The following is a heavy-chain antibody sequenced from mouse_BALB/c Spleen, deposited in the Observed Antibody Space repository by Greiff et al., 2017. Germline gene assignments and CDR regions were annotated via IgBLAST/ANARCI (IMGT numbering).Heavy chain of an antibody. CDR2: ISSGGGST. Sequence: EVQLVESGGGLVKPGGSLKLSCAASGFAFSSYDMSWVRQTPEKRLEWVAYISSGGGSTYYPDTVKGRFTISRDNAKNTLYLQMSSLKSEDTAMYYCTRDYYGSSSAWFAYWGQGTLVTVSA. D-gene: IGHD1-1*01. J-gene: IGHJ3*01. CDR1: GFAFSSYD. V-gene: IGHV5-12-1*01. CDR3: TRDYYGSSSAWFAY.